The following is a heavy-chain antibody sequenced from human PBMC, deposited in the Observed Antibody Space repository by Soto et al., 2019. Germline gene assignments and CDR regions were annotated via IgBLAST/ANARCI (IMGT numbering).Heavy chain of an antibody. Sequence: QVQLQESGPGLVKPSQTLSLTCTVSGGSISSGDYYWSWIRQPPWKGLEWIGYIYYSGSTYYNPSLKSRVTISVDTSKNQFSLKLSSVTAADTAVYYCAREVDYYYDSSGGDYWGQGTLVTVSS. CDR1: GGSISSGDYY. CDR3: AREVDYYYDSSGGDY. V-gene: IGHV4-30-4*01. CDR2: IYYSGST. D-gene: IGHD3-22*01. J-gene: IGHJ4*02.